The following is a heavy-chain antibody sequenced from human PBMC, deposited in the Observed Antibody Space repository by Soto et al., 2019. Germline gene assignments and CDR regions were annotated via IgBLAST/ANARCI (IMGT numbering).Heavy chain of an antibody. J-gene: IGHJ3*02. D-gene: IGHD3-9*01. CDR1: GFSLSTSGVG. CDR3: AQGLLRYFDWFDAFDI. CDR2: IYWNDDK. V-gene: IGHV2-5*01. Sequence: QITLKESGPPLVKPTQTLTLTCTFSGFSLSTSGVGVGWIRQPPGKALEWLALIYWNDDKRYSPSLKSRLTITKDTSKNQVVLTMTKVDPVDTATYYCAQGLLRYFDWFDAFDIWGQGTMVTVSS.